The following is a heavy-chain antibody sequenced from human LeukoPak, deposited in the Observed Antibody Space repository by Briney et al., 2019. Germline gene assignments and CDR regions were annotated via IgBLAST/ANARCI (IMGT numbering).Heavy chain of an antibody. D-gene: IGHD4-17*01. CDR1: GFALYKYN. CDR2: INPNSGGT. J-gene: IGHJ3*02. Sequence: ASVKVSCKASGFALYKYNIVWVRQAPGQGLEWMGWINPNSGGTNYAQKFQGRVTMTRDTSISTAYMELSRLRSDDTAVYYCARESWGDYGSRAFDIWGQGTMVTVSS. V-gene: IGHV1-2*02. CDR3: ARESWGDYGSRAFDI.